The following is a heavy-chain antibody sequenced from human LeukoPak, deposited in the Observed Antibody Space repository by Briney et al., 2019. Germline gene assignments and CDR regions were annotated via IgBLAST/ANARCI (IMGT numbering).Heavy chain of an antibody. CDR3: ARDRGYNYGFDY. J-gene: IGHJ4*02. CDR2: ISSSGSTI. CDR1: GFTFSSYE. V-gene: IGHV3-48*03. Sequence: PGGPLRLSCAASGFTFSSYEMNWVRQAPGKGLEWVSYISSSGSTIYYADSVKGRFSISRDNAKNSLYLQMNSLRAEDTAVYYCARDRGYNYGFDYWGQGTLVTVSS. D-gene: IGHD5-18*01.